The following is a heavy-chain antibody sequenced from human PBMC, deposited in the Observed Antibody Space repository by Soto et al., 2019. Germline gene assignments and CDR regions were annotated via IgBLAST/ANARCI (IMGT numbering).Heavy chain of an antibody. D-gene: IGHD2-8*01. V-gene: IGHV1-2*04. CDR2: INPKSGGT. CDR3: ARGDSTDCSNGVCSFFYNHDMDV. J-gene: IGHJ6*02. CDR1: GYSFTDYH. Sequence: ASVKVSCKASGYSFTDYHIHWVRQAPGQGLEWLGRINPKSGGTSTAQKFQGWVTMTTDTSISTASMELTRLTSDDTAIYYCARGDSTDCSNGVCSFFYNHDMDVWGQRTTVTVSS.